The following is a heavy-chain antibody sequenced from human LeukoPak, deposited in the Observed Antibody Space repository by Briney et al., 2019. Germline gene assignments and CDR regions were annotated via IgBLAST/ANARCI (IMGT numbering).Heavy chain of an antibody. D-gene: IGHD1-7*01. V-gene: IGHV3-30*18. CDR3: AKGLNWNYLGAFDI. CDR1: GITFNSYG. CDR2: ISYDGSNK. Sequence: SGGSLRLSCAASGITFNSYGMHWVRQAPGKGLEWVAVISYDGSNKYYADSVKGRFTISRDNSKNTLSLQMDSPRTEDTALYYCAKGLNWNYLGAFDIWGQGTIVTVSS. J-gene: IGHJ3*02.